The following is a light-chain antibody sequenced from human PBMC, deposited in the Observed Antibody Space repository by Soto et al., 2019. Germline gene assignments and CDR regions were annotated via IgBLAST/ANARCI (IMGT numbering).Light chain of an antibody. J-gene: IGLJ2*01. V-gene: IGLV2-14*01. CDR1: SSDVGGYNY. CDR3: SSYTSSSTLVV. CDR2: DVS. Sequence: QSALTQPASVSGSPGQSITISCTGTSSDVGGYNYVSWYQQHPGKAPKLMIYDVSNRPSGVSNRFSGSKSGNTASLTISGLPAEDEADYYCSSYTSSSTLVVFGRGTKVTVL.